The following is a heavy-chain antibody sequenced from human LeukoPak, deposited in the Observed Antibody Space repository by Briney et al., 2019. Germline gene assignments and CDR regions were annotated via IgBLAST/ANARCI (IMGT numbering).Heavy chain of an antibody. V-gene: IGHV3-7*01. CDR3: ARNYYDSSGYSSFDY. CDR2: IKQDGSEK. D-gene: IGHD3-22*01. CDR1: GFTFSRYA. Sequence: PGGSLRLSCAASGFTFSRYAMSWVRQAPGKGLEWVANIKQDGSEKYYVDSVKGRFTISRDNAKNSLYLQMNSLRAEDTAVYYCARNYYDSSGYSSFDYWGQGTLVTVSS. J-gene: IGHJ4*02.